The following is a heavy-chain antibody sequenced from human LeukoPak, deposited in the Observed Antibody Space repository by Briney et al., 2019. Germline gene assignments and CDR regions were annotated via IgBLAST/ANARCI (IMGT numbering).Heavy chain of an antibody. CDR3: ARPTLRFLEWFPRPLYYYGMDV. D-gene: IGHD3-3*01. Sequence: SVKVSCKASGGTFSSYAISWVRQAPGQGLEWMGRIIPIFGIANYAQKFQGRVTITADKSTSTAYMEPSSLRSEDTAVYYCARPTLRFLEWFPRPLYYYGMDVWGQGTTVTVSS. V-gene: IGHV1-69*04. CDR1: GGTFSSYA. J-gene: IGHJ6*02. CDR2: IIPIFGIA.